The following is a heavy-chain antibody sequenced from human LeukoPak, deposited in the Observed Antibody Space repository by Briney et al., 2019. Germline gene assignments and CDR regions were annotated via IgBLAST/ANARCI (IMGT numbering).Heavy chain of an antibody. V-gene: IGHV1-2*02. Sequence: ASVKVSCKASGYTFTGYYMHWVRQAPGQGLEWMGWINPNSGGTNYAQKFQGRVTMTRATSINTAYMELSRLRSDDTAVYYCARDKQLDWAHYFYYYMDVWGKGTTVSVSS. CDR3: ARDKQLDWAHYFYYYMDV. CDR1: GYTFTGYY. J-gene: IGHJ6*03. D-gene: IGHD1-1*01. CDR2: INPNSGGT.